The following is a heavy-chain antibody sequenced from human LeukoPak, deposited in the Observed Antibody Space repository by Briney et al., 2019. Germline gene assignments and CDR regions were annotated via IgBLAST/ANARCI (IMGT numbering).Heavy chain of an antibody. J-gene: IGHJ5*02. D-gene: IGHD3-3*02. V-gene: IGHV3-21*05. Sequence: GGDLVPSFEAPGCPFRRYAMKWGRAAPGKGEGRFSFFISVSTDIHYPDSVKGRFSPSTHNATNTLYLQLISLRAEDSAVYYCARDTFQPGLIFSWGQGTLVTVSS. CDR2: FISVSTDI. CDR3: ARDTFQPGLIFS. CDR1: GCPFRRYA.